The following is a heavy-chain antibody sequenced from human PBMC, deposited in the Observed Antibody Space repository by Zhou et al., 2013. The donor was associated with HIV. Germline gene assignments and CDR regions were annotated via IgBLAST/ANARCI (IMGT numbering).Heavy chain of an antibody. Sequence: QVQLVQSGAEVKKPGASVKVSCKASGYTFTSYGISWVRQAPGQGLEWMGWISAYNGNTNYAQKLQGRVTMTTDTSTSIAYMQLRSLRSDDTAVYYCARIPDYGGNSDYYYYMDVWGKGTTVTVSS. CDR2: ISAYNGNT. D-gene: IGHD4-17*01. CDR3: ARIPDYGGNSDYYYYMDV. V-gene: IGHV1-18*01. CDR1: GYTFTSYG. J-gene: IGHJ6*03.